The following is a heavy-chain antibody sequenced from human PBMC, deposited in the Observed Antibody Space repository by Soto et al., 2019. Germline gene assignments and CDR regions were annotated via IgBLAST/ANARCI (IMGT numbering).Heavy chain of an antibody. Sequence: QVQLQESGPGLVKPSQTLSLTCTLSGGSVSSDDYYWGWVRQPPGKGLEWLGYVSNSGSSSKNPSIKDRGAISPNASKNQCTLKRTAVTPAAPAFYYCARDRFTVATSGDYYYSGIDVWGQGTTVTVSS. CDR3: ARDRFTVATSGDYYYSGIDV. D-gene: IGHD5-12*01. CDR1: GGSVSSDDYY. V-gene: IGHV4-30-4*01. CDR2: VSNSGSS. J-gene: IGHJ6*02.